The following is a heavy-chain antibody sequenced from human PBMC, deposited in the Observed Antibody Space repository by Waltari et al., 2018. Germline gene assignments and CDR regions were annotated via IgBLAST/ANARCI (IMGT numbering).Heavy chain of an antibody. J-gene: IGHJ5*02. D-gene: IGHD6-25*01. CDR1: GGSISSHY. CDR2: MYYSGST. Sequence: QVQLQESGPGLVKPSETLSLTCTVSGGSISSHYWSWIRQPPGKGLEWIGYMYYSGSTNYNPAHKSRVTIAVNTAKTQFSLKLSSVTAADTAVYYCARHLQRDNWFDPWGQGTLVTVSS. CDR3: ARHLQRDNWFDP. V-gene: IGHV4-59*11.